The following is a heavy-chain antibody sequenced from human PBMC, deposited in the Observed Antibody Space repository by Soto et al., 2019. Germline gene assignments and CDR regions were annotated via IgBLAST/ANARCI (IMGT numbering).Heavy chain of an antibody. J-gene: IGHJ4*02. CDR2: IYYSGST. Sequence: KSSETLSLTCTVSGGSISSGGYYWSWIRQHPGKGLEWIGYIYYSGSTYYNPSLKSRVTISVDTSKNQFSLKLSSVTAADTAVYYCARGGGPLLDYGDHGAHYFDYWGQGTLVTVSS. CDR3: ARGGGPLLDYGDHGAHYFDY. CDR1: GGSISSGGYY. D-gene: IGHD4-17*01. V-gene: IGHV4-31*03.